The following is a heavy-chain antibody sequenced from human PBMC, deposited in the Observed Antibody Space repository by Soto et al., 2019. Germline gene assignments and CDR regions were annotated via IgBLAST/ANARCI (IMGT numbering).Heavy chain of an antibody. Sequence: ASVKVSCKASGYTLTSYAMHWVRQAPGQRLGWMGWINAGNGNTKYSQKFQGRVTITRDTSASTAYMELSSLRSEDTAVYYCARPGYSSGLTDYWGQGTLVTVSS. CDR3: ARPGYSSGLTDY. V-gene: IGHV1-3*01. D-gene: IGHD6-19*01. CDR2: INAGNGNT. CDR1: GYTLTSYA. J-gene: IGHJ4*02.